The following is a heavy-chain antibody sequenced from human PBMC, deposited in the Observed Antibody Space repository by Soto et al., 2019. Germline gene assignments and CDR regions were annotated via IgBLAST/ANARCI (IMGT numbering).Heavy chain of an antibody. J-gene: IGHJ6*02. CDR1: VFTFDDYA. D-gene: IGHD6-6*01. Sequence: HPGGSLRLSCAASVFTFDDYAMHCVRQAPGKGLEWVSLFTWDAINTYYADSVKGRFTISRDNSKNSLYLQMNSLRAEDTALYYCAKDGSSSSYLGMDVWGQGTTVTVSS. CDR3: AKDGSSSSYLGMDV. V-gene: IGHV3-43D*04. CDR2: FTWDAINT.